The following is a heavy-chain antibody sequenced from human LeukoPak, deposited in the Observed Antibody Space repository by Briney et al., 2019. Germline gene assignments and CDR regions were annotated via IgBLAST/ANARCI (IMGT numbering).Heavy chain of an antibody. V-gene: IGHV4-39*07. Sequence: NASETLSLTCTVSGGSISSSSYYWGWIRQPPGKGLEWIGSIYYSGSTYYNPSLKSRVTISVDTSKNQFSLKLSSVTAADTAVYYCARDDLDYGGDAGFDYWGQGALVTVSS. J-gene: IGHJ4*02. CDR1: GGSISSSSYY. CDR3: ARDDLDYGGDAGFDY. D-gene: IGHD4-23*01. CDR2: IYYSGST.